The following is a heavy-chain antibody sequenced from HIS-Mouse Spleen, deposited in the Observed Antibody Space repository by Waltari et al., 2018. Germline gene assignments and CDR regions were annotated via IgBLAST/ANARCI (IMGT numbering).Heavy chain of an antibody. J-gene: IGHJ4*02. V-gene: IGHV3-21*01. CDR2: ISSSSSYI. Sequence: EVQLVESGGGLVKPGGSLRLSCAASGFTFSSYSMNWVRQAPGKGVEWVSSISSSSSYIYYADSVKGRFTISRDNAKNSLYLQMNSLRAEDTAVYYCARGSSSFPDYWGQGTLVTVSS. CDR3: ARGSSSFPDY. CDR1: GFTFSSYS. D-gene: IGHD6-6*01.